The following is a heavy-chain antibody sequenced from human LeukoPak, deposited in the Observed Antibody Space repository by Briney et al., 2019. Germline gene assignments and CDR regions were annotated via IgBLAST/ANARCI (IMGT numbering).Heavy chain of an antibody. V-gene: IGHV3-21*01. J-gene: IGHJ4*02. Sequence: GGSLRLSCAASGFTFSSYSMNWVRQAPGKGLEWASSISSSSSYIYYADSVKGRFTISRDNSKNTLYLQMNSLRAEDTAIYNCAKDYCSGGSCYLDYWGQGTLVTVSS. CDR3: AKDYCSGGSCYLDY. CDR1: GFTFSSYS. CDR2: ISSSSSYI. D-gene: IGHD2-15*01.